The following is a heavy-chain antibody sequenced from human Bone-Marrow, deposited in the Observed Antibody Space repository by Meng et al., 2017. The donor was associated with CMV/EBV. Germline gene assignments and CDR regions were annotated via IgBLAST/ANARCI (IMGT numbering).Heavy chain of an antibody. CDR2: ISSSSTNI. Sequence: GGSLRLSCAASGFSLSSYSMNWVRQAPGKGLQWISYISSSSTNIQYADSVRGRFTISRDNAKNSLYLQMHSLSAEDSAVYYCARSRSSGYLNYWGQGTLVTVSS. J-gene: IGHJ4*02. CDR3: ARSRSSGYLNY. D-gene: IGHD3-22*01. V-gene: IGHV3-48*04. CDR1: GFSLSSYS.